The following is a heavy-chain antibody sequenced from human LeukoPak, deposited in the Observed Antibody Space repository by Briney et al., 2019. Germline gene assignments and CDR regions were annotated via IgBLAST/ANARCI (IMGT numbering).Heavy chain of an antibody. Sequence: SVKVSCKASGGTFSSYAISWVRQAPGQGLEWMGRIIPIFGTANYAQKFQGRVTITTDESTSTAYMDLSSLRSEDTAVYYCASTYYDSSGYYYGDLDYWGQGSLVTVSS. D-gene: IGHD3-22*01. J-gene: IGHJ4*02. CDR2: IIPIFGTA. V-gene: IGHV1-69*05. CDR3: ASTYYDSSGYYYGDLDY. CDR1: GGTFSSYA.